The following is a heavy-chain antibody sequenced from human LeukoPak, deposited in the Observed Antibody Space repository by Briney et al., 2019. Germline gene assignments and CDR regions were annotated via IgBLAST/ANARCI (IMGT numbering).Heavy chain of an antibody. CDR3: AKRGSGTYFDS. Sequence: GGSLRLSCAASGFTFSSYGMNWVRQAPGKGLEWVSAISGSGGSTYYADSVKGRFTISRDNSKNTLYLQMNSLRAEDTAAYYCAKRGSGTYFDSWGQGTLVTVSS. D-gene: IGHD1-26*01. CDR2: ISGSGGST. V-gene: IGHV3-23*01. J-gene: IGHJ4*02. CDR1: GFTFSSYG.